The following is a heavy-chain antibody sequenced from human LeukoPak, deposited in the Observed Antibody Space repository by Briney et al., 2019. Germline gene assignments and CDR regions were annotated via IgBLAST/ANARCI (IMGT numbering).Heavy chain of an antibody. V-gene: IGHV4-38-2*01. CDR2: IYHSGST. Sequence: SETLSLTCAVSGYSISSGYYCGWIRQPPGKGLEWIGSIYHSGSTYYNPSLKSRVTISVDTSKNQFSLKLSSVTAADTAVYYCARKTPSDYWGQGTLVTVSS. CDR3: ARKTPSDY. J-gene: IGHJ4*02. CDR1: GYSISSGYY.